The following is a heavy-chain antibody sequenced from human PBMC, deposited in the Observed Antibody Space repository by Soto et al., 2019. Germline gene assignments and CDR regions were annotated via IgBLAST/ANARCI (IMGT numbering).Heavy chain of an antibody. CDR2: IYPGDSDT. V-gene: IGHV5-51*01. J-gene: IGHJ6*02. CDR3: ARHKGSSWYYYYYGMDV. D-gene: IGHD6-13*01. CDR1: GYSFTSYW. Sequence: SLKISCKGSGYSFTSYWIGWVRQMPGKGLEWMGIIYPGDSDTRYSPSFQGQVTISADKSISTAYLQWSSLKASDTAMYYCARHKGSSWYYYYYGMDVWGQGTTVTVSS.